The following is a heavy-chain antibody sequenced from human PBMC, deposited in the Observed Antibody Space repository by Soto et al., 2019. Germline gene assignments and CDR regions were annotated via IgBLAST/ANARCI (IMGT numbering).Heavy chain of an antibody. J-gene: IGHJ4*02. CDR2: ISGSGGST. CDR1: GFTFSSYA. Sequence: PGGSLRLSCAASGFTFSSYAMSWVRQAPGKGLEWVSAISGSGGSTYYADSVKGRFTISRDNSKNTLYLQMNSLRAEDTAVYYCANISPYGDYFRWWDPFDYWGQGTLVTVSS. CDR3: ANISPYGDYFRWWDPFDY. D-gene: IGHD4-17*01. V-gene: IGHV3-23*01.